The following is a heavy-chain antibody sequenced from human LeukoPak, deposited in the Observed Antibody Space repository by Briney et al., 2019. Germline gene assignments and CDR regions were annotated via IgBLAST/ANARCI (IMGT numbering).Heavy chain of an antibody. V-gene: IGHV5-51*01. CDR3: ARQRYYDYVWGSYHYKPPLDAFDI. CDR1: GYSFTSYW. CDR2: IYPGDSDT. D-gene: IGHD3-16*02. Sequence: GESLKISCKGSGYSFTSYWIGWVRQMPGKGLEWMGIIYPGDSDTRYSPSFQGQVTISADKSISTAYLQWSSLKASDTAMYYCARQRYYDYVWGSYHYKPPLDAFDIWGQGTMVTVSS. J-gene: IGHJ3*02.